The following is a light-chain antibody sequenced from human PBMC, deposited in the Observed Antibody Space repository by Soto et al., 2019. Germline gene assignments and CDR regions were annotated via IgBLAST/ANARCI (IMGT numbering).Light chain of an antibody. CDR3: LLYYGGAQLI. Sequence: QAVVTQEPSLTVSPGGKVTLTFASSTGAVTGGYYPNWFQRKPGQAPRPLIYSTSNKHSWTPARFSGSLLGGKAALTLSGVQPEDEAEYYCLLYYGGAQLIFGGGTKVTVL. CDR2: STS. V-gene: IGLV7-43*01. J-gene: IGLJ2*01. CDR1: TGAVTGGYY.